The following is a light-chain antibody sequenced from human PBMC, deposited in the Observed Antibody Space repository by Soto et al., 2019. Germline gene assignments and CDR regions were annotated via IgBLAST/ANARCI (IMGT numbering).Light chain of an antibody. Sequence: QSALTQPPSASGSPGQSVTISCIGTSSDVGGHNYVSWYQQHRGRAPKLRIYDVTKRPSGVPDRFSGSRSGNTASLTVSGLQSEDEADYYCSSYRDSSTLVFGGGTKVTVL. CDR3: SSYRDSSTLV. V-gene: IGLV2-8*01. J-gene: IGLJ2*01. CDR1: SSDVGGHNY. CDR2: DVT.